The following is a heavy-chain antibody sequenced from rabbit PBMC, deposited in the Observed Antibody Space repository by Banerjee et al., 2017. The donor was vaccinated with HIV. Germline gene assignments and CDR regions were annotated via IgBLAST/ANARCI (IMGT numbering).Heavy chain of an antibody. D-gene: IGHD1-1*01. CDR1: GFDFSSNA. J-gene: IGHJ6*01. V-gene: IGHV1S45*01. CDR2: FCVACGSNT. Sequence: QEQLVESGGGLVQPEGSLTLTCKASGFDFSSNAMCWVRQAPGKGPEWIACFCVACGSNTYYASWAKGRFTISKTSSTTVTLQMTSLTVADTATYFCARESQAHTTNSGYYDLWGPGTLVTVS. CDR3: ARESQAHTTNSGYYDL.